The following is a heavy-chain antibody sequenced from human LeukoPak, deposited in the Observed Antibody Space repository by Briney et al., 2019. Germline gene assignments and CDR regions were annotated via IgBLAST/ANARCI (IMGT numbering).Heavy chain of an antibody. CDR1: GFTFSSYS. Sequence: PGGSLRLSCAASGFTFSSYSMNWVRQAPGKGLEWVSSISNSNSYIYYADSVKGRFTISRDNAKNSLYLQMNSLRAEDTAVYYWARLGFGELSGVDYWGQGTLVTVSS. V-gene: IGHV3-21*01. D-gene: IGHD3-10*01. CDR2: ISNSNSYI. J-gene: IGHJ4*02. CDR3: ARLGFGELSGVDY.